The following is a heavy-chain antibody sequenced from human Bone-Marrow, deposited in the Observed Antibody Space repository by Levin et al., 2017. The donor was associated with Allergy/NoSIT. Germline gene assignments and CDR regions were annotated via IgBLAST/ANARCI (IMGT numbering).Heavy chain of an antibody. J-gene: IGHJ6*02. CDR1: GFAFTIYG. V-gene: IGHV3-30*18. CDR3: AKESQRGYNSGWRNDYYHNGMDV. Sequence: PGGSLRLSCAASGFAFTIYGVHWVRQAPGKGLEWVAFISYDGSSKSYADSVKGRFTIARDNSKNMVYLQMNSLRPEDTAIYYCAKESQRGYNSGWRNDYYHNGMDVWGQGTTVTVSS. D-gene: IGHD6-19*01. CDR2: ISYDGSSK.